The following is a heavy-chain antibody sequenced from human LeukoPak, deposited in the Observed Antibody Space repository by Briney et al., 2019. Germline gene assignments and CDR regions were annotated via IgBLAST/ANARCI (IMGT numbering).Heavy chain of an antibody. V-gene: IGHV3-23*01. D-gene: IGHD3-9*01. CDR3: AKDYYDVLTGQPLSFDS. Sequence: GGSLRLSCGASGFTFSSYAMSWVRQAPGKGLEWVSAIIGGGGSAYYADSVKGRFTTSRDNSKNTLYLQMNSLRAEDTAIYYCAKDYYDVLTGQPLSFDSWGQGILVTVSS. J-gene: IGHJ4*02. CDR2: IIGGGGSA. CDR1: GFTFSSYA.